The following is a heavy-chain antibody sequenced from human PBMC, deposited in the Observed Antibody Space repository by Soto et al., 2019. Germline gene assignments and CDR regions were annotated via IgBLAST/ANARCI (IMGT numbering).Heavy chain of an antibody. D-gene: IGHD3-22*01. CDR2: INPITGGT. CDR3: ARNYYDSSDRDYLDY. Sequence: ASVQVSCKASGYTFPSYYIHWVRQAPGQGLEWMGWINPITGGTNYAPKFQGRVTMTRDTSITTAYMELSRLRSDDTAVYYCARNYYDSSDRDYLDYWGQGTPVTVSS. J-gene: IGHJ4*02. V-gene: IGHV1-2*02. CDR1: GYTFPSYY.